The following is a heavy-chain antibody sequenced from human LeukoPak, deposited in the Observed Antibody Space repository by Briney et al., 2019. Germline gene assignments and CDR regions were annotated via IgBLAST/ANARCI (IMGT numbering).Heavy chain of an antibody. J-gene: IGHJ6*03. D-gene: IGHD1-26*01. CDR2: IIPIFGTA. CDR1: GGTFSSYA. Sequence: SVKVSCKASGGTFSSYAISWVRQAPGQGLEWMGGIIPIFGTANYAQKFQGRVTITTDESTSTAYMELSSLRSENTAVYYCAGVYSGSYWDYYMDVWGKGTTVTVSS. V-gene: IGHV1-69*05. CDR3: AGVYSGSYWDYYMDV.